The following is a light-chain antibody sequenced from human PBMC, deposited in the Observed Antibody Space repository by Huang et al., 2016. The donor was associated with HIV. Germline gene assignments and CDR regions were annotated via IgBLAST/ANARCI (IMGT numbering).Light chain of an antibody. CDR2: DAS. V-gene: IGKV3-11*01. J-gene: IGKJ2*01. Sequence: EIVLTQSPATLSMSPGQRATLSCRASQSIGRSLAWYQQRPGQAPRLLIYDASNRATGIPARFSGRGSGTDFTLTIAGLEPEDRAVYYCQQRSNWLPYTFGQGTKLEIK. CDR1: QSIGRS. CDR3: QQRSNWLPYT.